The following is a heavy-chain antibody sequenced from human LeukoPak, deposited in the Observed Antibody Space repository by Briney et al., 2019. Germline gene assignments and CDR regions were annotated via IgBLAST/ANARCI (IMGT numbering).Heavy chain of an antibody. CDR1: GFTFRSYG. CDR3: AKSVMFLAYFDY. D-gene: IGHD2-21*01. V-gene: IGHV3-23*01. CDR2: ITGSGDGT. Sequence: GGSLRLSCAASGFTFRSYGMSWVRQAPGKGLEWVSTITGSGDGTYYADSVKGRFTITGDNSKNTLYLQMSSLRAEDTAVYYCAKSVMFLAYFDYWGQGTLVTVSS. J-gene: IGHJ4*02.